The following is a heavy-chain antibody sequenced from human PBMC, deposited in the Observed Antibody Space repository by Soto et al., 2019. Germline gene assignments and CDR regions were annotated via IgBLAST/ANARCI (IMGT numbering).Heavy chain of an antibody. D-gene: IGHD3-22*01. CDR2: INPNSGGT. J-gene: IGHJ4*02. CDR1: GYTFTDYY. CDR3: ARRKGDYYDSSGYHYYFDY. V-gene: IGHV1-2*02. Sequence: DASVKVSCKASGYTFTDYYVHCVLRAPLQWLEWMGWINPNSGGTKSAQKFQGRVTMTRDTSISTAYMELSRLRSDDTAVYYCARRKGDYYDSSGYHYYFDYWGQGTLVTVSS.